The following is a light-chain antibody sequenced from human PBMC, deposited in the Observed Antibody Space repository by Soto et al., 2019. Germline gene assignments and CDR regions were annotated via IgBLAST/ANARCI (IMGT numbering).Light chain of an antibody. CDR1: QGISSW. CDR3: QQYNSYSRT. Sequence: DIQMTQSPSSVSASVGDRFTITCRASQGISSWLAWYQQKPGRAPKLLIYDAFSLESGVPSRFSGSGSGTEFTLTISSLQPDDFATYYCQQYNSYSRTFGQGTKVDNK. CDR2: DAF. J-gene: IGKJ1*01. V-gene: IGKV1-5*01.